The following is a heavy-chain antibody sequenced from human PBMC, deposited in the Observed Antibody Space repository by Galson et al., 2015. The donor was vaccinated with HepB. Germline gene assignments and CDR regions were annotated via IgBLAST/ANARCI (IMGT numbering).Heavy chain of an antibody. CDR3: ARDGGIVAFRETYYFDY. CDR1: GFTFSSYA. CDR2: ISYDGSNK. J-gene: IGHJ4*02. Sequence: SLRLSCAASGFTFSSYAMHWVRQAPGRGLEWVAVISYDGSNKYYADSVKGRFTISRDNSKNTLYLQMNSLRAEDTAVYYCARDGGIVAFRETYYFDYWGQGTLVTVSS. D-gene: IGHD1-26*01. V-gene: IGHV3-30*04.